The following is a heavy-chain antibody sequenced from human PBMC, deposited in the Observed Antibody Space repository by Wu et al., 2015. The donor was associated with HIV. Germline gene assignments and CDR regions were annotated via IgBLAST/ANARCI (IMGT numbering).Heavy chain of an antibody. CDR3: ARGKPPKRKIVKFGLGNYHT. CDR2: ISPIDGTT. V-gene: IGHV1-46*03. D-gene: IGHD3-10*01. Sequence: QVQLVQSGAEVKKPGASVKVSCMASGYTFTSYYMHWVRQAPGQGLEWMGIISPIDGTTNYAQKFRGRVTMTRDNVHEEQCTFGVGSSLRSEDTAVYYCARGKPPKRKIVKFGLGNYHTGDQGTLVHRLL. J-gene: IGHJ4*02. CDR1: GYTFTSYY.